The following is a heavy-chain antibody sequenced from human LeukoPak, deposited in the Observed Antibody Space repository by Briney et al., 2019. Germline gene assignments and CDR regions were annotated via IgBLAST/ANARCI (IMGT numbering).Heavy chain of an antibody. Sequence: ASVKVSCKASGYTFTSYGISWVRQAPGQGLEWMGWISAYNGNTNYAQKFQGRVTMTEDTSTDTAYMELSSLRSEDTAVYYCAIWEWLLLWGQGTLVTVSS. CDR3: AIWEWLLL. CDR2: ISAYNGNT. CDR1: GYTFTSYG. D-gene: IGHD3-22*01. J-gene: IGHJ4*02. V-gene: IGHV1-18*01.